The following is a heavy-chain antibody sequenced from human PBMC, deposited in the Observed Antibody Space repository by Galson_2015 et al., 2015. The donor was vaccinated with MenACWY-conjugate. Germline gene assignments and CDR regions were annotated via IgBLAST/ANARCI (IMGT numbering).Heavy chain of an antibody. Sequence: SLRLSCAASGFTFSDHYMDWVRQAPGKGLEWVGRTRNKANSYTTEYAASVKGRFTISRDDSKNSLYLQMNSLKTEDTAVYYCAREGGNSGSYYWGQGTLATVPS. CDR3: AREGGNSGSYY. D-gene: IGHD1-26*01. CDR2: TRNKANSYTT. J-gene: IGHJ4*02. V-gene: IGHV3-72*01. CDR1: GFTFSDHY.